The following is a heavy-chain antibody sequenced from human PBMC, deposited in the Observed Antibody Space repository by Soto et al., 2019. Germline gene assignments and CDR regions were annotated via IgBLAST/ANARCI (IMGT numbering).Heavy chain of an antibody. CDR3: AKDMWGPLDP. D-gene: IGHD7-27*01. J-gene: IGHJ5*02. Sequence: PGGSLRLSCAASGLTFSSYAMSWVRQAPGKGLEWVSAISGSGGSTYYADFVKGRFTISRDNSKNTLYLQMNSLRAEDTAVYYCAKDMWGPLDPWGQGTLVTVSS. CDR2: ISGSGGST. CDR1: GLTFSSYA. V-gene: IGHV3-23*01.